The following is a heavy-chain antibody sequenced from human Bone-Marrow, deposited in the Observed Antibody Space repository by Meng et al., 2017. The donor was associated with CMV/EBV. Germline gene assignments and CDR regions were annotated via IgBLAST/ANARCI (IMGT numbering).Heavy chain of an antibody. J-gene: IGHJ6*02. D-gene: IGHD3-9*01. V-gene: IGHV3-48*04. CDR2: ISSSSSSTI. CDR1: GFTFSSYS. Sequence: LSLTCAASGFTFSSYSMNWVRQAPGKGLEWVSYISSSSSSTIYYADSVKGRFTISRDNAKNSLYLQMNSLRAEDTAVYYCARDRGVVWSEDVWGQGTTVTVSS. CDR3: ARDRGVVWSEDV.